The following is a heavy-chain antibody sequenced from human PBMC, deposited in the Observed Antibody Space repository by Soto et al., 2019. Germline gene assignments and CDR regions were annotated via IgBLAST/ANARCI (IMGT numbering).Heavy chain of an antibody. CDR3: ASDMNLDY. Sequence: SVKVSCKASGYTFTSYGISWVRQAPGQGLEWMGGIIPIFGTTNYAQKFQGRVTITADESTSTAYMELSSLRSEDTAVYYCASDMNLDYWGQGTLVTVSS. J-gene: IGHJ4*02. CDR2: IIPIFGTT. D-gene: IGHD3-16*01. V-gene: IGHV1-69*13. CDR1: GYTFTSYG.